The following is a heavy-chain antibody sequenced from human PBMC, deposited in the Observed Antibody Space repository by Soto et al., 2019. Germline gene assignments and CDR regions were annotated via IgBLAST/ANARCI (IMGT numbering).Heavy chain of an antibody. V-gene: IGHV4-34*01. CDR1: GVSFSGYY. Sequence: QSQTLSLTCAVYGVSFSGYYWSWIRQPPGKGLEWIGEINHSGSTNYNPSLKSRVTISVDTSKNQFSRKLSSVTAADTAVYYCASLRGNSKDAFDIWGQGTMVTVSS. D-gene: IGHD6-13*01. J-gene: IGHJ3*02. CDR2: INHSGST. CDR3: ASLRGNSKDAFDI.